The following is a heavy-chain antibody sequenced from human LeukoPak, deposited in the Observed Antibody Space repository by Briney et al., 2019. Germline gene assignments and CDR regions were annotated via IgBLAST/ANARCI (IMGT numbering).Heavy chain of an antibody. CDR1: GFTFSSYG. CDR3: AKDQKDTSYADY. V-gene: IGHV3-30*18. D-gene: IGHD2-2*01. J-gene: IGHJ4*02. Sequence: PGRSLRLSCAASGFTFSSYGMHWVRQAPGKGLEWVAVISYDGSNKYYADSVKGRFTISRDNSKNTLYLQMNSLRAEDTAVYYCAKDQKDTSYADYWGQGTLVTVSS. CDR2: ISYDGSNK.